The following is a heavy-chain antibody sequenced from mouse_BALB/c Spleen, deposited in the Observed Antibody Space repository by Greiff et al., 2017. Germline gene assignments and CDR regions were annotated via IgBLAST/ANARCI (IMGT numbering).Heavy chain of an antibody. Sequence: DVHLVESGGGLVQPGGSLRLSCATSGFTFTDYYMSWVRQPPGKALEWLGFIRNKANGYTTEYSASVKGRFTISRDNSQSILYLQMNTLRAEDSATYYCARDKAYGNYVAWFAYWGQGTLVTVSA. CDR3: ARDKAYGNYVAWFAY. D-gene: IGHD2-1*01. CDR2: IRNKANGYTT. V-gene: IGHV7-3*02. CDR1: GFTFTDYY. J-gene: IGHJ3*01.